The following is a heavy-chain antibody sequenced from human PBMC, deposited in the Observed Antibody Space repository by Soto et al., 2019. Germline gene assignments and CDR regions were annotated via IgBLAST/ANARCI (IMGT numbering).Heavy chain of an antibody. V-gene: IGHV4-59*01. CDR1: GGSTSSYY. J-gene: IGHJ4*01. CDR2: FFYGGTS. Sequence: QVQLQESGPGLVKPSETLSFTCTVSGGSTSSYYWGWIRQPPGKALEWIGYFFYGGTSNYNPSLRSRVTRSGDTAENQLSLRLTSVTAADTAVYYCARISAYSSGWYTYYFDYWGHGILVTVSS. D-gene: IGHD6-13*01. CDR3: ARISAYSSGWYTYYFDY.